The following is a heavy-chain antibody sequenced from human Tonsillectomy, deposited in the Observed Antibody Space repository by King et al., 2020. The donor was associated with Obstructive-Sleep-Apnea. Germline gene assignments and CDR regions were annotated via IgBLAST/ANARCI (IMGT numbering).Heavy chain of an antibody. CDR2: ISRSRRTI. V-gene: IGHV3-48*04. J-gene: IGHJ4*02. CDR1: GFTFSSYS. CDR3: ARRPVGALKIDY. D-gene: IGHD1-26*01. Sequence: VQLVESGGGLVQPGGSLRLSCAASGFTFSSYSMNWVRQAPGRGREWVSYISRSRRTINYANSGKGRFTISRDNTKNSLYLQRNSLRAADTAVYYCARRPVGALKIDYWGQGTLVTVSS.